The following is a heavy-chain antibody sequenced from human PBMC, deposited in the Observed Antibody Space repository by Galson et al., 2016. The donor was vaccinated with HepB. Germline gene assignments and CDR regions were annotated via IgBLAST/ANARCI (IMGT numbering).Heavy chain of an antibody. Sequence: ETLSLTCTVSGGSISSYYWSWIRQPPGKGLEWIGSIYYSGSTDYNPSLKSRVTISLDTSKKQLSLKLSSVTAADTTMYYCARDHGGYAFDYWGQGTLVTVSS. J-gene: IGHJ4*02. D-gene: IGHD5-12*01. CDR3: ARDHGGYAFDY. CDR1: GGSISSYY. V-gene: IGHV4-59*01. CDR2: IYYSGST.